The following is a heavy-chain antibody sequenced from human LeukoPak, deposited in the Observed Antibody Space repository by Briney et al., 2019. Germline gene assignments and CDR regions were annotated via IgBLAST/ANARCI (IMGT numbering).Heavy chain of an antibody. CDR1: GFTFSSYA. CDR2: ISGSGGST. J-gene: IGHJ4*02. CDR3: ARGRYYDNSVYYYFDY. D-gene: IGHD3-22*01. Sequence: QPGGSLRLSCAASGFTFSSYAMSWVRRAPGKGLEWVSAISGSGGSTYYADSVKGRFTISRDTSKNTLYLQMNSLRAEDTAVYYCARGRYYDNSVYYYFDYWGQGTLVTVSS. V-gene: IGHV3-23*01.